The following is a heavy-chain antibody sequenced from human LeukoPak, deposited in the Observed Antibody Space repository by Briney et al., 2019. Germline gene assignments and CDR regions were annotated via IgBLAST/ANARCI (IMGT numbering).Heavy chain of an antibody. CDR2: ISNDGSRT. J-gene: IGHJ4*02. CDR3: AKDRSQDEQWLLPADFDC. CDR1: GFTFSSYG. Sequence: GGSLRLSCAASGFTFSSYGMHWVRQAPGKGLDWLTVISNDGSRTYYADSVKGRFTISRDNSKNTLYLQMNSLRAEDTAVYYCAKDRSQDEQWLLPADFDCWGQGTLVTVSS. D-gene: IGHD6-19*01. V-gene: IGHV3-30*18.